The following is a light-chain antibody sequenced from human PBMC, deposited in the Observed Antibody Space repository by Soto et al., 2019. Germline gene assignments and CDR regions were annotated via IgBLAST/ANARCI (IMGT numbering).Light chain of an antibody. CDR2: SNN. V-gene: IGLV1-44*01. CDR3: ATWDDSLTCYV. CDR1: SSNIGGNL. Sequence: LTQPPSASGTPGQRVTISCSGSSSNIGGNLVSWYQQVPGTAPKLLIYSNNQRPSGVPDRFSGSKSGTSASLAISGLQSEDEADYYCATWDDSLTCYVFATGTKVTVL. J-gene: IGLJ1*01.